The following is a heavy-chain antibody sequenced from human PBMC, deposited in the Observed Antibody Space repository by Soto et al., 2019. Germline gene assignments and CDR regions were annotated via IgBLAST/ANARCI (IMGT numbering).Heavy chain of an antibody. CDR3: ARDSSIAARRILQQLVRDYYYYGMDV. V-gene: IGHV3-7*05. CDR1: GFTFSSYW. D-gene: IGHD6-6*01. CDR2: IKQDGSEK. Sequence: GGSLRLSCAASGFTFSSYWMSWVRQAPGKGLEWVANIKQDGSEKYYVDSVKGRFTISRDNAKNSLYLQMNSLRAEDTAVYYCARDSSIAARRILQQLVRDYYYYGMDVWGQGTTVTVS. J-gene: IGHJ6*02.